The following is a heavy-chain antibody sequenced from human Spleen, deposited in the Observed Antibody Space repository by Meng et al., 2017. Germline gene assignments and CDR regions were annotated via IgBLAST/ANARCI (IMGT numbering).Heavy chain of an antibody. D-gene: IGHD4-17*01. CDR2: SHHSGST. V-gene: IGHV4-4*02. CDR1: GVSISSNKW. Sequence: QVQLQESGPGLVRPSGTLSLTCGVSGVSISSNKWWSWVRQPPGKGLEWIGESHHSGSTNYNPSLKSRVTISVDKSQNQFSLRLTSVTATDTAVYYCTTLYGDGDSTSWGQGTLVTVPS. J-gene: IGHJ4*02. CDR3: TTLYGDGDSTS.